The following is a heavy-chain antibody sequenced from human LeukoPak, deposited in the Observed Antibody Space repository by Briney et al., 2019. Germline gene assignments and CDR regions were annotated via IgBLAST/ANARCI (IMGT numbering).Heavy chain of an antibody. J-gene: IGHJ4*02. Sequence: GESLKISCKVSGYSFTSRWIAWVRQMPGKGLEWMGIINPGDSATIYSPPFQGQVTISVDKSISTAFLQWSSLQASDTAMYYCAREAWGSLEYWGQGTLVTVSS. CDR2: INPGDSAT. CDR1: GYSFTSRW. D-gene: IGHD7-27*01. CDR3: AREAWGSLEY. V-gene: IGHV5-51*01.